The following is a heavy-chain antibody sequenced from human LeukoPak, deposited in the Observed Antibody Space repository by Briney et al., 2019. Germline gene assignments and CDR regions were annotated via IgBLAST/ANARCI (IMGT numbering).Heavy chain of an antibody. CDR2: VGQDGTEK. Sequence: GGSLRLSCVAPGVIINNYWMTWVRQAPGKGVEWVGNVGQDGTEKNYADSVKGRFTISKDNAKNSLYLQMNSLRAEDTAVYYCARVVPGTGFFYWGQGTLVTVSS. CDR1: GVIINNYW. J-gene: IGHJ4*02. CDR3: ARVVPGTGFFY. D-gene: IGHD2-8*02. V-gene: IGHV3-7*01.